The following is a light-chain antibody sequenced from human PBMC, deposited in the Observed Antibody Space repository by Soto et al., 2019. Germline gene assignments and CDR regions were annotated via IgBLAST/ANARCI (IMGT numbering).Light chain of an antibody. V-gene: IGLV2-18*01. CDR2: EVN. CDR1: SSDISTYNR. CDR3: SLYTTDSTDV. Sequence: QSVLTQPPSVSGTPGQSVTISCAGTSSDISTYNRVSWYQRPPGTGPKLIIYEVNNRPSGVPDRFSGSKSGNTASLTISGLQAEDDAEYYCSLYTTDSTDVFGTGTKVTVL. J-gene: IGLJ1*01.